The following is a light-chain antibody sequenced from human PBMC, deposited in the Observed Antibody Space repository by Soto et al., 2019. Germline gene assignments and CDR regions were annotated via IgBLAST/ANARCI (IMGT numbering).Light chain of an antibody. V-gene: IGKV3-15*01. CDR1: QSVSNN. J-gene: IGKJ1*01. Sequence: EIVMTQSPATLSVSPGERATLSCRASQSVSNNYLAWYQQKPGQAPRLLIYGAFTRATGIPARFSGSGSGTEFTLTISSLQSEDFAVYHCQQYNNSPWTFGQGTKVDIK. CDR3: QQYNNSPWT. CDR2: GAF.